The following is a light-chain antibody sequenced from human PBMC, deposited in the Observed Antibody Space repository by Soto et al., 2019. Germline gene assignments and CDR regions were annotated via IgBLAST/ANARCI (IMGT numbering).Light chain of an antibody. Sequence: QPVLTQPPSVSGAPGQRVTISCTGSSSNIGAGYDVHWYQQLPGTAPKLLIHSNDQRPSGVPDRFSGSKSGTSASLAISGLQSEDEADYHCAAWDDSLNWVFGGGTKLTVL. V-gene: IGLV1-40*01. CDR2: SND. CDR1: SSNIGAGYD. CDR3: AAWDDSLNWV. J-gene: IGLJ3*02.